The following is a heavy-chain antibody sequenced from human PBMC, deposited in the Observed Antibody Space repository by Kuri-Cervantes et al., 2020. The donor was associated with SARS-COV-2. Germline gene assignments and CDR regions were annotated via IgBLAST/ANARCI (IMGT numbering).Heavy chain of an antibody. CDR1: GFTVSSNY. Sequence: GGSLRLSCAASGFTVSSNYMSWVRQAPGKGLEWVSVIYSGGSTYYADSVKGRFTISRDNSKNTLYLQMNSLRAEDTAVYYCARRPGPVGIETLAALTEYYYYYMDVWGKGTTVTVSS. CDR2: IYSGGST. J-gene: IGHJ6*03. V-gene: IGHV3-66*01. CDR3: ARRPGPVGIETLAALTEYYYYYMDV. D-gene: IGHD6-6*01.